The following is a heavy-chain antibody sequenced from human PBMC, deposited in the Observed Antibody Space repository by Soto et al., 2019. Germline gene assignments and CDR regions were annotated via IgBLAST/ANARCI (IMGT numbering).Heavy chain of an antibody. CDR1: GFTLSSYS. Sequence: GTLRLSGAVSGFTLSSYSMDWVRQAPGKGLEWVSSISSSSSYIYYADSVKGRFTISRDNAKNSLYLQMNSLRAEDTAVYYCARGGKGQDYDFWSGYTNWFDPWGQGTLATVSS. CDR3: ARGGKGQDYDFWSGYTNWFDP. D-gene: IGHD3-3*01. J-gene: IGHJ5*02. V-gene: IGHV3-21*01. CDR2: ISSSSSYI.